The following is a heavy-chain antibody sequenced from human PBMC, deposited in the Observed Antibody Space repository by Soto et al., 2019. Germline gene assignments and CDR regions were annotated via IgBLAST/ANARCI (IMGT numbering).Heavy chain of an antibody. CDR3: ARVVGLASSSWKIDY. CDR1: GYTFTGYY. D-gene: IGHD6-13*01. CDR2: INPNSGGT. Sequence: GASVKVSCKASGYTFTGYYMHWVRQAPGQGLEWMGWINPNSGGTNYAQKFQGRVTMTRDTSISTAYMELSRLRSDDTAVYYCARVVGLASSSWKIDYWGQGTLFTVSS. J-gene: IGHJ4*02. V-gene: IGHV1-2*02.